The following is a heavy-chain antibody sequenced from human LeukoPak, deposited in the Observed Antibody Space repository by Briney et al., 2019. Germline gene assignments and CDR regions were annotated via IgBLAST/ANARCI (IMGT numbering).Heavy chain of an antibody. CDR3: ARESGGSRNFDY. V-gene: IGHV3-23*01. CDR2: ISGGGTST. J-gene: IGHJ4*02. Sequence: GGSLRLSCAASGFTFSRYAMNWVRQAPGKGLEWVSSISGGGTSTHYADSVKGRFTISRDNSKNTLYLQMNSLRAEDTAVYYCARESGGSRNFDYWGQGTLVTVSS. D-gene: IGHD2-15*01. CDR1: GFTFSRYA.